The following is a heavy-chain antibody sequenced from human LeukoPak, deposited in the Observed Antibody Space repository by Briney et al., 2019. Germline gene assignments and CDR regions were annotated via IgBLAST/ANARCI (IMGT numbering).Heavy chain of an antibody. CDR3: AKDRAYSGSSGEDY. Sequence: GGSLRFPWAALGFPFSGFGLNWFGRAPGGGLKGVQPFSGSGGSTHYADSVKGRFTISRDNSKNTLYLQMNSLRAEDTAVYYCAKDRAYSGSSGEDYWGQGTLVTVSS. V-gene: IGHV3-23*01. CDR2: FSGSGGST. J-gene: IGHJ4*02. CDR1: GFPFSGFG. D-gene: IGHD1-26*01.